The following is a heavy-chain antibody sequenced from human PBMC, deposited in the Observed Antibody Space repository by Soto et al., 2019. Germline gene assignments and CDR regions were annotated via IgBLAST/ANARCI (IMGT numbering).Heavy chain of an antibody. Sequence: SLRLSCAASGFTFSGSAMHWVRQASGKGLEWVGRIRTKANSYATTYAASVQGRFTISRDDSKNTAYLQMNSLKTEDTAVYYCTRTPSWLLGYGMDVWGQGTTVTVSS. CDR1: GFTFSGSA. D-gene: IGHD5-12*01. V-gene: IGHV3-73*01. J-gene: IGHJ6*02. CDR3: TRTPSWLLGYGMDV. CDR2: IRTKANSYAT.